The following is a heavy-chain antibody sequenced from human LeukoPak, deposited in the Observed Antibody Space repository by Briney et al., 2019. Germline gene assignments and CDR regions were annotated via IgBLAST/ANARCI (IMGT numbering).Heavy chain of an antibody. CDR1: GYTFTGYY. Sequence: ASVKVSCKASGYTFTGYYMHWVRQAPGQGLEWMGWINPNSGGTNYAQKFQGRVTMTRDTSISTAYMELSRLRSDDTAVYYCARDLDYDYVWGSYSGDYWGQGTLVTVSS. D-gene: IGHD3-16*01. CDR2: INPNSGGT. J-gene: IGHJ4*02. CDR3: ARDLDYDYVWGSYSGDY. V-gene: IGHV1-2*02.